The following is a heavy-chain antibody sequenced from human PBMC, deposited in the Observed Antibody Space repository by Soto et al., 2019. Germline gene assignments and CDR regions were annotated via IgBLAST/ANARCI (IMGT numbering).Heavy chain of an antibody. CDR2: ISYDGCCK. CDR1: GFSFSDSG. Sequence: QMYLVESGGGVVQPATPLRLSCVASGFSFSDSGMHWVRQAPGKGLEWVAVISYDGCCKYYSDSVKGRFTISCDTSKNILYLEMGGLRTEDTAVYYFVKDLRAYYYGSGSDLWDQGALVT. D-gene: IGHD3-10*01. V-gene: IGHV3-30*18. J-gene: IGHJ5*02. CDR3: VKDLRAYYYGSGSDL.